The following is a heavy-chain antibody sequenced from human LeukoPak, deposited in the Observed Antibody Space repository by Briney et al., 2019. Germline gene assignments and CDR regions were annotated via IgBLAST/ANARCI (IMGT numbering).Heavy chain of an antibody. CDR2: IYYSGST. V-gene: IGHV4-59*01. CDR3: ARDSGGYDLLWFDY. J-gene: IGHJ4*02. CDR1: GGSISSYY. Sequence: PSETLSLTCTVSGGSISSYYWSWIRQPPGKGLEWIGYIYYSGSTNYNPSLKSRVTISVDTSKNQFSLRLSSVTAADTAVYYCARDSGGYDLLWFDYGAQGTLFTVSS. D-gene: IGHD5-12*01.